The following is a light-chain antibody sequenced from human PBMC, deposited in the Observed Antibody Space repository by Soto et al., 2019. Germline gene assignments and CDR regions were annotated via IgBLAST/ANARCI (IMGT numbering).Light chain of an antibody. V-gene: IGLV2-14*03. Sequence: QSALTQPASVSGSPGQSITISCTGASSDVGDYNYVSWYQHHPGKAPKLVIYDVSSRPSGVSGRFSGSKSGNTASLTISGLQAEDEADYYCSSYATSSTLEWVFGGGTKVT. CDR2: DVS. CDR3: SSYATSSTLEWV. J-gene: IGLJ3*02. CDR1: SSDVGDYNY.